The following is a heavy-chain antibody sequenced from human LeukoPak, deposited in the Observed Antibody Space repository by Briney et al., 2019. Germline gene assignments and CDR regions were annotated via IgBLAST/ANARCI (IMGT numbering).Heavy chain of an antibody. CDR3: ASRKLGNDY. CDR1: GGSVSDYD. J-gene: IGHJ4*02. D-gene: IGHD7-27*01. CDR2: IYHTGST. Sequence: SETLSLTCTISGGSVSDYDWSWIRQAPGKGLEWIGYIYHTGSTSYSPSLKSRGTISADTSQNQFALKLSSVPAAETAVYYCASRKLGNDYWGQGTLVTVSS. V-gene: IGHV4-59*02.